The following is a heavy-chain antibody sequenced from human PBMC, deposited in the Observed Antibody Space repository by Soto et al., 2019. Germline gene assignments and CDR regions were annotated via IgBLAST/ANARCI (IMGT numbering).Heavy chain of an antibody. CDR2: IYYSGST. D-gene: IGHD2-21*02. CDR3: ARGSGGYCGGDCYEARWFDP. CDR1: GGSISSGDYY. V-gene: IGHV4-30-4*01. J-gene: IGHJ5*02. Sequence: PSETLSLTCTVSGGSISSGDYYWSWIRQPPGKGLEWIGYIYYSGSTYYNPSLKSRVTISVDTSKNQFSLKLSSVTAADTAVYYCARGSGGYCGGDCYEARWFDPWGQGTLVTV.